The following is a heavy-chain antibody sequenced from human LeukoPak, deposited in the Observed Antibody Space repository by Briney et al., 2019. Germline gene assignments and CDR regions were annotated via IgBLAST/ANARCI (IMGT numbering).Heavy chain of an antibody. V-gene: IGHV1-18*01. D-gene: IGHD4-17*01. CDR1: GYTFTSYG. CDR2: ISAYNGNT. Sequence: ASVKVSCKASGYTFTSYGISWVRQAPGQGLEWMGWISAYNGNTNYAQKLQGRVTMTTDTSTSTAYMELRSLRSDDTAVYYCARDTGGYGDYPDAFDIWGQGTMVTVSS. CDR3: ARDTGGYGDYPDAFDI. J-gene: IGHJ3*02.